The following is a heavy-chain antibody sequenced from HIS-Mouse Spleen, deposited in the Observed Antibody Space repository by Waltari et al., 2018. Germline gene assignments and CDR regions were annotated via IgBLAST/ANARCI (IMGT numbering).Heavy chain of an antibody. V-gene: IGHV3-21*01. CDR3: ARDPSGYDNH. D-gene: IGHD5-12*01. CDR2: ISSSSSYI. Sequence: EVQLVESGGGLVKTGGSLRLSCAASGFTFSSYSMNWVRQAPGKGLECVSSISSSSSYIYYADSVKGRFTNSRDNAKNSLYLQMNSLRAEDTAVYYCARDPSGYDNHWGQGTLVTVSS. J-gene: IGHJ5*02. CDR1: GFTFSSYS.